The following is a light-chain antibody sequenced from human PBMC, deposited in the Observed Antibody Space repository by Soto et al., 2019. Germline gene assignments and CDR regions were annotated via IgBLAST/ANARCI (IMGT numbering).Light chain of an antibody. CDR2: GAS. CDR1: QNIRNN. V-gene: IGKV3-15*01. Sequence: EVVMTQSPASLSVSPGERATLSCRASQNIRNNLAWYQQKPGQSPRLLISGASTREAGIPGRFSGSGSGTEFTLIISSLQSEDFAIYYCQQYNNWPPWTFGQGTKLEL. J-gene: IGKJ1*01. CDR3: QQYNNWPPWT.